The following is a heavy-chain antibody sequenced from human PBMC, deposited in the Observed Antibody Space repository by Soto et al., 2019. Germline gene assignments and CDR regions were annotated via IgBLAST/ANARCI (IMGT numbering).Heavy chain of an antibody. CDR1: GGSFSGYY. CDR2: INHSGST. J-gene: IGHJ1*01. V-gene: IGHV4-34*01. D-gene: IGHD6-13*01. CDR3: ARGLRWGSSSSSGRHFQH. Sequence: SETLSLTCAVYGGSFSGYYWSWIRQPPGKGLEWIGEINHSGSTNYNPSLKSRVTISVDTSKNQFSLKLSSVTAADTAVYYCARGLRWGSSSSSGRHFQHWGQGTLVTVSS.